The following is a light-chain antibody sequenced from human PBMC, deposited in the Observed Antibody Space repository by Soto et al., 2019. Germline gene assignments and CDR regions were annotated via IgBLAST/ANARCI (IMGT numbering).Light chain of an antibody. Sequence: QPVLTQPPSASGTPGQRVTISCSGSSSNIKSHTVNWYQQLPGTAPKLLIYNNNQRPSGVPDRFSGSKSGTSASLAISGLQSEDEADYYCAAWDDSLNGPVFGGGTKVTVL. CDR2: NNN. J-gene: IGLJ3*02. V-gene: IGLV1-44*01. CDR1: SSNIKSHT. CDR3: AAWDDSLNGPV.